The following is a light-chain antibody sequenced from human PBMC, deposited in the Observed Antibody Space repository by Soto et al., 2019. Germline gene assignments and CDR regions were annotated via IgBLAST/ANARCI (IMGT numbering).Light chain of an antibody. CDR2: GAS. CDR1: QFVNSRK. Sequence: EIVFTQAPGSLSLPAGESATLPRRASQFVNSRKLAWYQQKPGQAPRLLIYGASSRATGTPDRFSGSGSGTDFTLTITPLEPEDFVVYFCQQYDTSPITFGQGTRLEIK. J-gene: IGKJ5*01. CDR3: QQYDTSPIT. V-gene: IGKV3-20*01.